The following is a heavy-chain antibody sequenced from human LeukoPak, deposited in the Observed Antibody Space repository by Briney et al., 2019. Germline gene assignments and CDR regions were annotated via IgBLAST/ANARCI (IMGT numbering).Heavy chain of an antibody. CDR1: AATITSYY. CDR3: ARGGSIVGTTPHDAFDI. Sequence: PSESLSLTCTVSAATITSYYWSWIRQPPGKGLEWIGYIYYSGSTNYNPSLKSRVAISVDTSKNQVSLRLSSVTAADTAVYYCARGGSIVGTTPHDAFDIWGQGTVVTVS. CDR2: IYYSGST. V-gene: IGHV4-59*01. J-gene: IGHJ3*02. D-gene: IGHD1-26*01.